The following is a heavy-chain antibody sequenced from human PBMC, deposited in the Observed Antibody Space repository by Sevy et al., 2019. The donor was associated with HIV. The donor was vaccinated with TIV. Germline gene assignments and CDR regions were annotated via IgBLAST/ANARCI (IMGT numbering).Heavy chain of an antibody. CDR3: TRDRWRRGFDY. V-gene: IGHV3-49*03. J-gene: IGHJ4*02. CDR2: IRSKAYGGTT. D-gene: IGHD3-10*01. CDR1: AFTFGDYA. Sequence: GGSLRLSCTASAFTFGDYATSWFRQAPGKGLEWVGFIRSKAYGGTTEYAASVKGRFTISRDDSKSIAYLQMNSLKTEDTAVYYCTRDRWRRGFDYWGQGTLVTVSS.